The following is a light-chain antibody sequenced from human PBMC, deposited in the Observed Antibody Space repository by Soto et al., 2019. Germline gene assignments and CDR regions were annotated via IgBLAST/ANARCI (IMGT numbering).Light chain of an antibody. Sequence: QSVLTQPASVSGSPGQSITISCTGTSSDVGGYNYVSWYQQHPGKAPKLMIYEVSHRPSGVSNRFSGSRSGNTASLTISGLQAEDEAAYYCSSYTTTSTLVFGGGTKLTVL. J-gene: IGLJ2*01. CDR1: SSDVGGYNY. CDR3: SSYTTTSTLV. V-gene: IGLV2-14*01. CDR2: EVS.